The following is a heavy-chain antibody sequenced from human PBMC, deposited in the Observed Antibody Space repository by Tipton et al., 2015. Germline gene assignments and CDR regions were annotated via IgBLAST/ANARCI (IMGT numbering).Heavy chain of an antibody. J-gene: IGHJ2*01. D-gene: IGHD6-19*01. CDR2: IYYSGNT. CDR3: GRVSGRSGWERDYRFIDL. CDR1: GDSISSGGYY. V-gene: IGHV4-31*03. Sequence: TLSLTCTVSGDSISSGGYYWSWSRQHPGKGLEWIGYIYYSGNTYYNPSLKSRITISVDTSKSQFSLKLTSVTAADTAVYYCGRVSGRSGWERDYRFIDLWGRGTLVTVSS.